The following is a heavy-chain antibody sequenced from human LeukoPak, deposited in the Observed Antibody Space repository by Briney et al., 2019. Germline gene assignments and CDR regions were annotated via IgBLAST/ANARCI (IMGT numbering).Heavy chain of an antibody. CDR1: GFTFSSYG. Sequence: PGGSLRLSCAASGFTFSSYGMHWVRQAPGKGLEWVAVISYDGSNKYYADSVKGRFTISRDNSKNTLYLQMNSLRAEDTAVYYCAKEPGYCSSTSCPGGVFSYGMDVWGIGTTVTVSS. V-gene: IGHV3-30*18. D-gene: IGHD2-2*01. J-gene: IGHJ6*04. CDR2: ISYDGSNK. CDR3: AKEPGYCSSTSCPGGVFSYGMDV.